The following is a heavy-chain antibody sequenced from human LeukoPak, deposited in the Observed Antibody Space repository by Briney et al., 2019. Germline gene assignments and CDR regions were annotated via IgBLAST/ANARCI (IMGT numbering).Heavy chain of an antibody. CDR1: KFTFSNYT. V-gene: IGHV3-21*06. J-gene: IGHJ4*02. Sequence: GGSLRLSCAASKFTFSNYTLTWVRQSPGKGLDWVSSISGSSRYIHYSDSVKGRFTISRDNAKNSFYLQMDRLTADDTAVYYCARVNSALVVSLEGSWAGSLGFDHWGQGTLVTVSS. CDR2: ISGSSRYI. D-gene: IGHD3-3*01. CDR3: ARVNSALVVSLEGSWAGSLGFDH.